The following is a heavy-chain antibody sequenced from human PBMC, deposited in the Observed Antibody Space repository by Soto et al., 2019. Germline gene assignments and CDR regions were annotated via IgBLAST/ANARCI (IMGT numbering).Heavy chain of an antibody. CDR2: TFIGGTT. CDR1: GFTVSSSQ. V-gene: IGHV3-53*01. Sequence: GGSLRLSCAASGFTVSSSQMTWVRQATGKGLEWVSVTFIGGTTQYAVSVKGRFTISTDKSENTMYLQMNSLRAEDTAVYYCARQIVAVAGFDYWGQGTLVTVSS. J-gene: IGHJ4*02. D-gene: IGHD6-19*01. CDR3: ARQIVAVAGFDY.